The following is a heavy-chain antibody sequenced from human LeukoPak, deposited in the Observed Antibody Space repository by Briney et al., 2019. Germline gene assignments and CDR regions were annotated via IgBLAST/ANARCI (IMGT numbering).Heavy chain of an antibody. CDR1: DCTCSTPAVA. J-gene: IGHJ4*02. CDR2: IYWDDDT. V-gene: IGHV2-5*02. CDR3: ARSNYYSSGTYYNDF. D-gene: IGHD3-10*01. Sequence: SGPTLVNPTQTLTRTCIFSDCTCSTPAVAVAWIRQPPGKALGCLALIYWDDDTRYSPSLKRRITITKDTSKNHVVLTMTNMDPVDTATYYCARSNYYSSGTYYNDFWGQGTLVTVSS.